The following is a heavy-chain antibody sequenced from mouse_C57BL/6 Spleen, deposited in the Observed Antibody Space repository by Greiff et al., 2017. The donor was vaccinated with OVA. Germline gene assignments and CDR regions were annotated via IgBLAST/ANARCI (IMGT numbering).Heavy chain of an antibody. Sequence: EVTLVESEGGFVQPGCSMKLSCTASGFTFSDSYMAWVRQVPEKGLEWVANINYDGSSTYYLDSLKSRFIISRDNAKNILYLQMSSLKSEDTATYYCARFDYDVGYYAMDYWGQGTSVTVSS. V-gene: IGHV5-16*01. CDR1: GFTFSDSY. CDR3: ARFDYDVGYYAMDY. CDR2: INYDGSST. D-gene: IGHD2-4*01. J-gene: IGHJ4*01.